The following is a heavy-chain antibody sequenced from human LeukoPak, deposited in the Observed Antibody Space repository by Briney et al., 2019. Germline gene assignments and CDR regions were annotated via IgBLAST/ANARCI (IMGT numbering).Heavy chain of an antibody. CDR2: ITWDGGVT. D-gene: IGHD6-13*01. CDR1: GFTFDDYA. CDR3: ATTAGSDRTGYSSSWYPRFFDY. J-gene: IGHJ4*02. Sequence: GGSLRLSCAASGFTFDDYAMFWVRQAPGKGLEWVSLITWDGGVTSYADSVRGRFTISRDNSRNSLYLQMSSLRAEDTAVYYCATTAGSDRTGYSSSWYPRFFDYWGQGTLVTVSS. V-gene: IGHV3-43D*03.